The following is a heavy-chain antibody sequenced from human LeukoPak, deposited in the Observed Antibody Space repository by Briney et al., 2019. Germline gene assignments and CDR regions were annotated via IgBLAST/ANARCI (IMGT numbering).Heavy chain of an antibody. CDR2: IWYDGSNK. CDR3: AKDKELELPPYYYYMDV. D-gene: IGHD1-7*01. V-gene: IGHV3-33*06. J-gene: IGHJ6*03. CDR1: GFTFSSFV. Sequence: GGSLRLSCAGSGFTFSSFVMTWVRQVPGKGLEWVAVIWYDGSNKYYANSVKGRFTISRDTSKNTLYLQMNSLRAEDTAVYYCAKDKELELPPYYYYMDVWGKGTTVTVSS.